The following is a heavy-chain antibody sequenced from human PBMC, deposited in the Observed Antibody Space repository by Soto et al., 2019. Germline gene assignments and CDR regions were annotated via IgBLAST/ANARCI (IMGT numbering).Heavy chain of an antibody. CDR2: INPKFSDT. D-gene: IGHD3-10*02. Sequence: QVQLVQSGAEVKEPGDSVRVSCEASGYTFTAYHIHWVRQAPGQGLEWMGGINPKFSDTTYAQDFHGSVSMTRDMSISTVYMELSRLTSDDTAIYYCARNMDYYYGRGSGNGHGVWGQGTTVTVFS. J-gene: IGHJ6*02. CDR1: GYTFTAYH. V-gene: IGHV1-2*02. CDR3: ARNMDYYYGRGSGNGHGV.